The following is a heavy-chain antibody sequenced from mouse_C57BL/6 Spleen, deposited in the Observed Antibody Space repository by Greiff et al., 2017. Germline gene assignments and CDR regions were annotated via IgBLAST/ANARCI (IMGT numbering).Heavy chain of an antibody. Sequence: EVQLQQPGPELVKPGASVKISCKASGYTFTDYYMNWVKQSPGKSLEWIGDINPNNGGTSYNQKFKGKATLTVDKSSITAYMELRSLTTEDSAVSCGARSVKSYGSSYYYFDYWGQGTSLTVSS. V-gene: IGHV1-26*01. CDR2: INPNNGGT. D-gene: IGHD1-1*01. CDR3: ARSVKSYGSSYYYFDY. CDR1: GYTFTDYY. J-gene: IGHJ2*02.